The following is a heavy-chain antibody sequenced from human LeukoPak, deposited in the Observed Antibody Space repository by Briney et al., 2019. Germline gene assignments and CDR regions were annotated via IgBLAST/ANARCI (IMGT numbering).Heavy chain of an antibody. CDR2: IRYDGSNK. CDR3: VKDNPLDY. V-gene: IGHV3-30*02. J-gene: IGHJ4*02. Sequence: GGSLRLSCGASGFTFSNYGMLWVRQAPGKGLEWVAFIRYDGSNKLYADSVKGRFTISRDNSKNTLYLHINSLRAEDTAVYYCVKDNPLDYWGQGTLVIVSS. D-gene: IGHD1-14*01. CDR1: GFTFSNYG.